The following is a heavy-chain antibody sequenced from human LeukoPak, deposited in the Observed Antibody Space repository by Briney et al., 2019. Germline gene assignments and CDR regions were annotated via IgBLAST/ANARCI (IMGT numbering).Heavy chain of an antibody. CDR1: GFTFSTYA. CDR2: ITGNSGMI. Sequence: GGSLRFSCAASGFTFSTYAMNRVGHAPGKGLQGVSLITGNSGMIRYADSVKGRFTISRDNTKNIVYVQMNSLRAEDTAVYYCAKDLRPDGLYDFDYWGQGTLVTVSS. J-gene: IGHJ4*02. CDR3: AKDLRPDGLYDFDY. D-gene: IGHD3-3*01. V-gene: IGHV3-23*01.